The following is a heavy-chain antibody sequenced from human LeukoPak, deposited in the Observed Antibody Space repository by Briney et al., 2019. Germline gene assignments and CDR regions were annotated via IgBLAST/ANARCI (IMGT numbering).Heavy chain of an antibody. J-gene: IGHJ4*02. CDR3: AKSSYYDASGYYREYYFDY. Sequence: QSGGSLRLSCAASRFTFSSYGMSWVRQAPGKGLEWVSSISGSGGSTYYADSVKGRFTISRDNSKNTLYLQMNSLRDEDMAVYYCAKSSYYDASGYYREYYFDYWGQGTLVTVSS. D-gene: IGHD3-22*01. V-gene: IGHV3-23*01. CDR2: ISGSGGST. CDR1: RFTFSSYG.